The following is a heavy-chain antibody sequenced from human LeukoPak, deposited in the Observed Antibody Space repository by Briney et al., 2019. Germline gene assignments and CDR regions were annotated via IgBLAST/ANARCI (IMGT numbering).Heavy chain of an antibody. CDR2: IKQDGSEK. Sequence: GGSLRLSCAASGFTFSSYWMSWVRQAPGKGLEWVANIKQDGSEKYYVDSVKGRFTISRDNAKSSLYLQMNSLRAEDTAVYYCARGGSDYYGSGSYYNSWFDPWGQGTLVTVSS. V-gene: IGHV3-7*01. J-gene: IGHJ5*02. CDR1: GFTFSSYW. D-gene: IGHD3-10*01. CDR3: ARGGSDYYGSGSYYNSWFDP.